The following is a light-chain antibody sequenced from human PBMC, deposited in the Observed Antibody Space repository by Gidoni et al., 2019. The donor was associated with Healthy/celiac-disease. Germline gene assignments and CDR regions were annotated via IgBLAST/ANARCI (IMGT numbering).Light chain of an antibody. CDR2: SNN. CDR3: AAWDDSLNGLYV. CDR1: SSNIESNT. J-gene: IGLJ1*01. V-gene: IGLV1-44*01. Sequence: QSVLTQPPSASGTPGQRVTISCSGSSSNIESNTVNWYQQLPGTAPKLLIYSNNQRPSGVPDRFSGSKSGTSASLAISGLQSEDEADYYCAAWDDSLNGLYVFGTGTKVTVL.